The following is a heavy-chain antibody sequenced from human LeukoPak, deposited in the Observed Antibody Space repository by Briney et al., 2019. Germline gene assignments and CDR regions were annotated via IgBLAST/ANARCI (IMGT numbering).Heavy chain of an antibody. CDR1: GFTFSSFG. Sequence: GGSLRLSCAASGFTFSSFGMNWVRQAPGKGLEWVSYISSSSSTIYYADSVKGRFTISRDNAKNSLYLQMNSLRAEDTALYYCARGFGLAYYYYSMDVWGKGTTVTISS. D-gene: IGHD3-3*01. J-gene: IGHJ6*03. CDR3: ARGFGLAYYYYSMDV. CDR2: ISSSSSTI. V-gene: IGHV3-48*01.